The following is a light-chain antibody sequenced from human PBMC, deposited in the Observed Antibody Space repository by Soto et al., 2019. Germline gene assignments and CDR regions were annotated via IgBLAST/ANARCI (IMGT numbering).Light chain of an antibody. V-gene: IGKV3D-15*01. J-gene: IGKJ3*01. CDR3: QQYNTWPPPSES. CDR1: QTVAKN. Sequence: EIVMTQSPAILSVSPGERATLSCRASQTVAKNLAWYQQKPGQPPRLLIYGASTRATGVPARFSGSGSGTEFTLTISSLQSEHFAIYYCQQYNTWPPPSESVGPGTKVDIK. CDR2: GAS.